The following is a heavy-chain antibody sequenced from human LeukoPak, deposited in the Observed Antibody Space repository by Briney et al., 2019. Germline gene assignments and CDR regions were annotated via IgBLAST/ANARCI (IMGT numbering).Heavy chain of an antibody. J-gene: IGHJ6*02. D-gene: IGHD2-15*01. CDR3: ARGLGSGGSWTYYYYYYGMDV. V-gene: IGHV1-8*01. CDR2: MNPNSGNT. CDR1: GYTFTSYD. Sequence: ASVKVSCKASGYTFTSYDINWVRQATGQGLEWMGWMNPNSGNTGYAQKLQGRVTMTRNTSISTAYMELSSLRSEDTAVYYCARGLGSGGSWTYYYYYYGMDVWGQGTTVTVSS.